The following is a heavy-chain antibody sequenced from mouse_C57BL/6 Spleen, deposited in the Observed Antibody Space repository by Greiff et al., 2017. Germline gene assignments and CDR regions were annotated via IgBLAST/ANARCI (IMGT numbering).Heavy chain of an antibody. CDR3: ARSIVHCNFAY. J-gene: IGHJ3*01. Sequence: EVQLVESGPELVKPGDSVKISCKASGYSFTGYFMNWVMQSHGKSLEWIGRINPYNGDTFYNQKFKGKATLTVDKSSSTAYMQLRSLTSDDSAFYEFARSIVHCNFAYWGQGTLVTVSA. CDR2: INPYNGDT. CDR1: GYSFTGYF. D-gene: IGHD2-1*01. V-gene: IGHV1-20*01.